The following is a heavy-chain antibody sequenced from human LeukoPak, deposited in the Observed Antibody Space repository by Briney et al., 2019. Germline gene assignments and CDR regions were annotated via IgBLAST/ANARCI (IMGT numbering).Heavy chain of an antibody. CDR1: GYSISSGYY. D-gene: IGHD2-21*01. CDR3: ARGISILHK. J-gene: IGHJ4*02. V-gene: IGHV4-38-2*02. Sequence: SETLSLTCSVSGYSISSGYYWGWIRQPPGKGLEWIGRIYHSGSTHYNPSLKSRVTISVDTSKNQFSLKLSSVTAADTAVYYCARGISILHKWGQGTLVTVSS. CDR2: IYHSGST.